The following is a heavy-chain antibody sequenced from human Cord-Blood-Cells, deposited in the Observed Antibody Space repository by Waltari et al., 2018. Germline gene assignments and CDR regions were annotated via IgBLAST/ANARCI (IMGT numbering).Heavy chain of an antibody. CDR1: GYTFTSYY. Sequence: QVQLVQSGAEVKKPGASVKVSCKASGYTFTSYYMPWVRQAPGQGLEWMGIINPSGGSTSYAQKFQGRVTMTRDTSTSTVYMELSSLRSEDTAVYYCARLRYCSSTSCYDAFDIWGQGTMVTVSS. J-gene: IGHJ3*02. V-gene: IGHV1-46*01. CDR3: ARLRYCSSTSCYDAFDI. CDR2: INPSGGST. D-gene: IGHD2-2*01.